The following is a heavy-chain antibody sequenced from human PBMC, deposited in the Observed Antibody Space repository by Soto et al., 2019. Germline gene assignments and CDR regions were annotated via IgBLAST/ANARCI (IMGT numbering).Heavy chain of an antibody. Sequence: GASVKVSCKTSGYTFTSYGITLVRQAPGQGLEWMGWITTDKGKTTYAQKFQGRVTMTTDTSTSTAYMELRSLRSDDTAVYYCATRSPAFDYWGQGTLVTVSS. J-gene: IGHJ4*02. V-gene: IGHV1-18*01. CDR2: ITTDKGKT. CDR1: GYTFTSYG. CDR3: ATRSPAFDY.